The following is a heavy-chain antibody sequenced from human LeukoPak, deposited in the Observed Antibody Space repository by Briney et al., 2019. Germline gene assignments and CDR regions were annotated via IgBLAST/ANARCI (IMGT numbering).Heavy chain of an antibody. D-gene: IGHD6-13*01. CDR3: ARGGHIAIPPYGFDY. Sequence: PSETLSLTCTVSGASIQSNYWSWVRRPPGKGLEWIANINYRGGTYHNPSLQSRVTISIDTSKSRFSLNLTSVTAADTAIYYCARGGHIAIPPYGFDYRGRGALATVSS. CDR2: INYRGGT. V-gene: IGHV4-59*01. CDR1: GASIQSNY. J-gene: IGHJ4*02.